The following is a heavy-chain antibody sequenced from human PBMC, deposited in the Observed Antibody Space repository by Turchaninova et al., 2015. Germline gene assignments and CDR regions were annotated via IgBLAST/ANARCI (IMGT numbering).Heavy chain of an antibody. CDR3: ARGGGIVDKGYCSGGSCYYFDY. J-gene: IGHJ4*02. CDR2: INHSGRT. V-gene: IGHV4-34*01. Sequence: QVQLQQWGAGLLKPSETLSLTCAVYGGSFSGYYWRWIRQPPGKGLEWIGEINHSGRTNYNPSLKSRGTLSVDTCKNQFSRKLSSGTAADTAVYYCARGGGIVDKGYCSGGSCYYFDYWGQGTLVTVSS. D-gene: IGHD2-15*01. CDR1: GGSFSGYY.